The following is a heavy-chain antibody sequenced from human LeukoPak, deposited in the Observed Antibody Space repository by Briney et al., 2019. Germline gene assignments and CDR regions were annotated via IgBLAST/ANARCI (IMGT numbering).Heavy chain of an antibody. CDR2: INPSGGST. Sequence: GASVKVSCKASGYTFTSYYMHWVRQAPGQGLEWMGIINPSGGSTSYAQKFQGRVTMTRDTSTSTVYMELSSLRSEDTAVYYCARGGSGYSYGTSPPYYFDYWGQGTLVTVSS. J-gene: IGHJ4*02. V-gene: IGHV1-46*01. CDR1: GYTFTSYY. D-gene: IGHD5-18*01. CDR3: ARGGSGYSYGTSPPYYFDY.